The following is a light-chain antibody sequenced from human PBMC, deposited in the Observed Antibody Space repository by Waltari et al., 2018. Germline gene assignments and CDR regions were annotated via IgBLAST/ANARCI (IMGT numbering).Light chain of an antibody. Sequence: IVMTQSPATLSVSPGETATLSCRANQRITTNLAWFQQKPGQAPRLLIYDASSRATGIPGRFSGGGSGTDFTLTISSLQSADFAVYYCLQYSNWYRTFGPGTKVEIK. V-gene: IGKV3-15*01. J-gene: IGKJ1*01. CDR1: QRITTN. CDR2: DAS. CDR3: LQYSNWYRT.